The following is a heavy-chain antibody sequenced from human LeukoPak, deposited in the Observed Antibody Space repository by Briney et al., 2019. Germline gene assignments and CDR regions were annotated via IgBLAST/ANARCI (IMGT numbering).Heavy chain of an antibody. CDR1: GGSFSGYY. CDR3: ARDHRYSYYYDSSGYS. CDR2: INHSGST. V-gene: IGHV4-34*01. D-gene: IGHD3-22*01. J-gene: IGHJ3*01. Sequence: SETLSLTCAVYGGSFSGYYWSWIRQPPGKGLEWIGEINHSGSTNYNPSLKSRVTISVDTSKNQFSLKLSSVTAADTAVYYCARDHRYSYYYDSSGYSWDQGTMVTVSS.